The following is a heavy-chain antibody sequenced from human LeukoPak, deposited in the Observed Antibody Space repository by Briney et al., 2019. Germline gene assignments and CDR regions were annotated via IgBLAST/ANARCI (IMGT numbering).Heavy chain of an antibody. CDR1: GGTFSSYA. V-gene: IGHV1-69*06. CDR2: IIPIFGTA. CDR3: FVGSTQYCSSTSRRRGSIDY. D-gene: IGHD2-2*01. Sequence: SVKVSCKASGGTFSSYAISWVRQAPGQGLEWMGGIIPIFGTANYAQKFQGRVTITADKSTSTAYMELSSLRSEDTAVYYCFVGSTQYCSSTSRRRGSIDYWGQGTLVTVSS. J-gene: IGHJ4*02.